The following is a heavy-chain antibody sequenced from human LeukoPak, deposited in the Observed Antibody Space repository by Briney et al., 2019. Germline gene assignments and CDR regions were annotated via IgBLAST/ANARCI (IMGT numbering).Heavy chain of an antibody. V-gene: IGHV1-8*01. CDR2: MNPNSGNT. J-gene: IGHJ4*02. CDR1: GYTFTSYD. D-gene: IGHD2-21*02. Sequence: ASVNVSCKASGYTFTSYDINWVRQATGQGLEWMGWMNPNSGNTGYAQKFQGRVTMTRNTSLSTAYMELSSLRSEDTAVYYCARLSESCGGDCYSRPDYWGQGTLVTVSS. CDR3: ARLSESCGGDCYSRPDY.